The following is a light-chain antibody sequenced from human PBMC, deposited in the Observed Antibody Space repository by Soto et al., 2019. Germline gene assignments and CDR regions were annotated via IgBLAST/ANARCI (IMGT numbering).Light chain of an antibody. V-gene: IGKV3-20*01. J-gene: IGKJ1*01. CDR1: QSVSSSY. Sequence: EIVLTQSPGTLSLSPGERATLSCRASQSVSSSYLAWYQQKPGQAPRLLIYGASSRATGIPDRFSGSGSGKAFSLTISRLEPEDFSVYYCQQYCSSPQAFGQGTKVEIK. CDR2: GAS. CDR3: QQYCSSPQA.